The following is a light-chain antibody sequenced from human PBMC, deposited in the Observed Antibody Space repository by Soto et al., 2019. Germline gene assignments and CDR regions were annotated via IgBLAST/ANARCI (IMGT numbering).Light chain of an antibody. Sequence: QSALTQPASVSGSPGQSITISCTGTRSDVGGYNYVSWYQHHPGKAPKLMIFDVSNRPSGVSNRFSGSKSGNTASLTISWLQPEDEADYYCSSYTTSNTRQIVFGTGTKVTVL. CDR1: RSDVGGYNY. CDR2: DVS. J-gene: IGLJ1*01. V-gene: IGLV2-14*03. CDR3: SSYTTSNTRQIV.